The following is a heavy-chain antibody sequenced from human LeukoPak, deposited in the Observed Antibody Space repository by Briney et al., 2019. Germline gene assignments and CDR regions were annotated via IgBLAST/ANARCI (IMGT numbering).Heavy chain of an antibody. CDR2: ISYDGSNK. V-gene: IGHV3-30*04. CDR3: ARGYDYFDY. CDR1: GFTFSSYA. Sequence: PGGSLRLSCAASGFTFSSYAMHWVRQAPGKGLEWVAVISYDGSNKYYADSVKGRFTISRDNSKNTLYLQMNSLRAKDTAVYYCARGYDYFDYWGQGTLVTVSS. D-gene: IGHD3-16*01. J-gene: IGHJ4*02.